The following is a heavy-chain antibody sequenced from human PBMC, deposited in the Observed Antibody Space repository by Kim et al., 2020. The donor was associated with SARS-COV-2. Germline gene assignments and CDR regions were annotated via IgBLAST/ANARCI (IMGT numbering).Heavy chain of an antibody. Sequence: SETLSLTCIVSGGSISSGGYYWGWIRQPPGKGLEWIGSIYYSGSTYYNPSLKSRVTISVDTSKNQFSLKLSSVTAADTAVYYCAIGGVFRVFDFPFDYWGQGTLVTVSS. J-gene: IGHJ4*02. V-gene: IGHV4-39*01. D-gene: IGHD3-3*01. CDR3: AIGGVFRVFDFPFDY. CDR1: GGSISSGGYY. CDR2: IYYSGST.